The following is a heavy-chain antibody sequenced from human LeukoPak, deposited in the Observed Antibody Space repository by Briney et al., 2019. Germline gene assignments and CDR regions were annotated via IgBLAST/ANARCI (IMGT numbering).Heavy chain of an antibody. CDR2: ISGSGGST. V-gene: IGHV3-23*01. Sequence: GGSLRLSCAASGFTFSSYAMSCVRQAPGKGLEWVSAISGSGGSTYYADSVKGRFTISRDNSKNTLYMQMNSLRAEDTAVYYCANMMSMTTVTYWGQGTLVTVSS. CDR3: ANMMSMTTVTY. D-gene: IGHD4-11*01. J-gene: IGHJ4*02. CDR1: GFTFSSYA.